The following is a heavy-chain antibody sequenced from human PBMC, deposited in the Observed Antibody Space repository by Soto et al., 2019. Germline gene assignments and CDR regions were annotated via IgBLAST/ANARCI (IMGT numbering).Heavy chain of an antibody. Sequence: SETLSLTCTVSGDSISGYYWSWIRQPPGKGLEWIGYIYYSGSTDYNPSLKSRVTTSVDTSKNHFSLKLTSVTAADTAVYFCARGLGGFNYYYYHAMDVWGQGTTVT. J-gene: IGHJ6*02. CDR3: ARGLGGFNYYYYHAMDV. D-gene: IGHD5-12*01. V-gene: IGHV4-59*01. CDR1: GDSISGYY. CDR2: IYYSGST.